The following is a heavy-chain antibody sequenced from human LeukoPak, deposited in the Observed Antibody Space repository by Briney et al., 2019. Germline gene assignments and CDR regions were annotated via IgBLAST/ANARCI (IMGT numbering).Heavy chain of an antibody. CDR2: IYHSGST. Sequence: SETLSLTCTVSGYSISSGYYWGWIRQPPGQGLEWIGSIYHSGSTYYNPSLKSRVTISVDTSKNQFSLKLNSVTAADTAVYYWARRRYDILTGYYRGPNFDYWGQGTLVTVSS. CDR3: ARRRYDILTGYYRGPNFDY. CDR1: GYSISSGYY. V-gene: IGHV4-38-2*02. J-gene: IGHJ4*02. D-gene: IGHD3-9*01.